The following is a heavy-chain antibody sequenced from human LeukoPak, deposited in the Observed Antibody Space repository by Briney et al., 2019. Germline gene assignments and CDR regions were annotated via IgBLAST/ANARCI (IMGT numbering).Heavy chain of an antibody. CDR3: ARDTSSAPHTSSWYGDNWFDP. D-gene: IGHD6-13*01. CDR1: GFTFSSYN. CDR2: ISSNSSYI. J-gene: IGHJ5*02. Sequence: PGGPLSLSCAASGFTFSSYNMNWLRQAPGQGLQWVSFISSNSSYIYYADSVKGRFTISRDNAKNSLYPQMNSLRAEDTAVYYCARDTSSAPHTSSWYGDNWFDPWGQGTLVTVSS. V-gene: IGHV3-21*01.